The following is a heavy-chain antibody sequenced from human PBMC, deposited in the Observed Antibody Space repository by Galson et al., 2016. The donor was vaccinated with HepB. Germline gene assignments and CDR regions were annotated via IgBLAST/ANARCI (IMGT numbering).Heavy chain of an antibody. D-gene: IGHD5-18*01. Sequence: QSGAEVKKPGESLKISCKVSGSSFDDYWIGWVRQMPGKGLEWMGIIYLGDSDTRYSPSFQGQVTIPADKSITTAYVKWSSLKASDTAMYYRARLFGYPSKKWFDHGGQGTLVTVSS. J-gene: IGHJ5*02. CDR3: ARLFGYPSKKWFDH. CDR2: IYLGDSDT. CDR1: GSSFDDYW. V-gene: IGHV5-51*01.